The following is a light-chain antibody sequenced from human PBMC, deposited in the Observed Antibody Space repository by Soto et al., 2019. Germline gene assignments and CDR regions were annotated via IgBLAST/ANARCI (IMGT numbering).Light chain of an antibody. CDR2: DVN. V-gene: IGLV2-14*03. J-gene: IGLJ2*01. Sequence: QSALTQPASVSGSPGQSITIACTGTSSDVGGYNYVSWYQQHPGGAPKLMIYDVNNRPSGVSDRFSGSKSGNTASLTISGFQSEDEADYFCTSYTKSNTVIFGGGTKLTVL. CDR1: SSDVGGYNY. CDR3: TSYTKSNTVI.